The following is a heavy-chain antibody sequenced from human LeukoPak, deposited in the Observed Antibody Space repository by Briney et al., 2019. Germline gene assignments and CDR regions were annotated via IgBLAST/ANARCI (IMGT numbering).Heavy chain of an antibody. CDR2: ISSSSSYI. V-gene: IGHV3-21*01. J-gene: IGHJ3*02. Sequence: PGGSLRLSCAASGFTFSSYSMNWVRQAPGKGLEWVSSISSSSSYIYYADSVKGRFTISRDNAKNSLYLQMNSLRAEDTAVYYCARDVGYYGSGSYNDAFDIWGQGTMVTVSS. CDR3: ARDVGYYGSGSYNDAFDI. D-gene: IGHD3-10*01. CDR1: GFTFSSYS.